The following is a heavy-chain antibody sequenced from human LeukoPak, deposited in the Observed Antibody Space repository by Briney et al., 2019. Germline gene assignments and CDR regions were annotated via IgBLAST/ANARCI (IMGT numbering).Heavy chain of an antibody. CDR2: IKQDGSEK. V-gene: IGHV3-7*03. J-gene: IGHJ4*02. CDR1: GFTFSSYW. CDR3: ARGRMSFDY. Sequence: GGSLRLSCAAPGFTFSSYWMGWVRQAPGKGLEWVANIKQDGSEKYYVDSVKGRFTISRDNAKNSLYLQMNSLRAEDTAVYYCARGRMSFDYWGQGTLVTVSS.